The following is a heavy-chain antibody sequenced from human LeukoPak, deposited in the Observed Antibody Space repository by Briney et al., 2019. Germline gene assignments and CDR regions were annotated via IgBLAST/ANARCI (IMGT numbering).Heavy chain of an antibody. Sequence: ASVKVSCKVSGYTLTELSLHWVRQAPGKGLEWMGGFHPEDGETIYAQKFQGRVTMTEDTSTDTAYMELSGLRSEDAAVYYCATLPGSGIREYYYDYHLDIGGKGTRFTSS. CDR1: GYTLTELS. V-gene: IGHV1-24*01. CDR3: ATLPGSGIREYYYDYHLDI. CDR2: FHPEDGET. D-gene: IGHD3-10*01. J-gene: IGHJ6*03.